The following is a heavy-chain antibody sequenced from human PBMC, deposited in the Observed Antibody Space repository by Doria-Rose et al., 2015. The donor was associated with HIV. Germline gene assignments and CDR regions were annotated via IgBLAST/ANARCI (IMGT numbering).Heavy chain of an antibody. V-gene: IGHV2-26*01. J-gene: IGHJ4*02. CDR2: IVSETDS. CDR3: ARIKSSRWYHKYYFDF. Sequence: QVTLKESGPVLVKPTETLTLTCTVSGVSLSSPGMGVSWIRQPPGKALEWLANIVSETDSSYKPALKSRLTISRGTSKSQVVLTMTDMDPVDTATYYCARIKSSRWYHKYYFDFWGQGTLVIVSA. D-gene: IGHD6-13*01. CDR1: GVSLSSPGMG.